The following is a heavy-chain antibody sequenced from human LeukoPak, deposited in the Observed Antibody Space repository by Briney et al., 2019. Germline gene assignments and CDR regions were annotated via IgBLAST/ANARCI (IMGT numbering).Heavy chain of an antibody. CDR2: INQDESAK. Sequence: TGGSLRLSCAASGFTFSRYWMSWVRQAPGKGLEWVASINQDESAKFYVDSVKGRFTISRDNAKNSLYLQMNSLRAEGTAVYYCAELGITMIGGVWGKGTTVTISS. CDR3: AELGITMIGGV. V-gene: IGHV3-7*01. J-gene: IGHJ6*04. D-gene: IGHD3-10*02. CDR1: GFTFSRYW.